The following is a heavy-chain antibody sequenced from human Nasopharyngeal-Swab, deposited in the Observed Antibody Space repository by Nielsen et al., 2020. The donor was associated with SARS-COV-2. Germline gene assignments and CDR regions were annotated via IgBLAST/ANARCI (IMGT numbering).Heavy chain of an antibody. CDR3: TREGRGGSYSEY. V-gene: IGHV3-48*04. Sequence: GGSLRLSCAASGFTFSSYNMNWVRQAPGKGLEWLSYISYDSSSIHYADSVKGRFTVSRDNAKNSLYLQMNSPRVEDTAVYYCTREGRGGSYSEYWGQGTLVTVSS. D-gene: IGHD3-16*01. J-gene: IGHJ4*02. CDR2: ISYDSSSI. CDR1: GFTFSSYN.